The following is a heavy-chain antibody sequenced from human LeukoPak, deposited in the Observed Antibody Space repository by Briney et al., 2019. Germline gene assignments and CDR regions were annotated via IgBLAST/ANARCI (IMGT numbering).Heavy chain of an antibody. J-gene: IGHJ4*02. CDR3: AKVVGATILDY. CDR2: ISSSSSTI. D-gene: IGHD1-26*01. Sequence: GGSLRLSCAASGFTFSSYSMNWVRQAPGKELEWVSYISSSSSTIYYADSVKGRFTISRDNAKNSLYLQMNSLRAEDTAVYYCAKVVGATILDYWGQGTLVTVSS. V-gene: IGHV3-48*01. CDR1: GFTFSSYS.